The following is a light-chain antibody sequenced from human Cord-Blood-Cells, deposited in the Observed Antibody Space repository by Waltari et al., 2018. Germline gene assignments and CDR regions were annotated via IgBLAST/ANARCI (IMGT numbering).Light chain of an antibody. Sequence: DIVMTQSPLSLPVTPGEPASISCRSSQSLLHSNGYNYLDWYLQKQGQSPQLLIYLGSNRASGVPDRFSGSGSGTEFTLKISRVEAEDVGVYYCMQALQTPWTFGQGTKVEIK. J-gene: IGKJ1*01. CDR1: QSLLHSNGYNY. V-gene: IGKV2-28*01. CDR2: LGS. CDR3: MQALQTPWT.